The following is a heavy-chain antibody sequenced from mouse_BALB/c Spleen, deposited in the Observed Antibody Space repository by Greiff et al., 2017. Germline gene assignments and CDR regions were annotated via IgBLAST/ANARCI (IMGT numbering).Heavy chain of an antibody. CDR3: ARGRGDYDVWFAY. CDR1: GFTFSSYA. CDR2: ISSGGST. J-gene: IGHJ3*01. V-gene: IGHV5-6-5*01. D-gene: IGHD2-4*01. Sequence: EVQVVESGGGLVKPGGSLKLSCAASGFTFSSYAMSWVRQTPEKRLEWVASISSGGSTYYPDSVKGRFTISRDNARNILYLQMSSLRSEDTAMYYCARGRGDYDVWFAYWGQGTLVTVSA.